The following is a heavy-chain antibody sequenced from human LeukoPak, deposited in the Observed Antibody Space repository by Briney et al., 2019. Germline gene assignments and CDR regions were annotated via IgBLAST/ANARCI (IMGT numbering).Heavy chain of an antibody. Sequence: SVKVSRKASGGTFSSYAISWVRQAPGQGLEWMGRIIPIFGIANYAQKFQGRVTITADKSTSTAYMELSSLRSEDTAVYYCARGSVIVGATTFDYWGQGTLVTVSS. CDR1: GGTFSSYA. J-gene: IGHJ4*02. D-gene: IGHD1-26*01. CDR2: IIPIFGIA. CDR3: ARGSVIVGATTFDY. V-gene: IGHV1-69*04.